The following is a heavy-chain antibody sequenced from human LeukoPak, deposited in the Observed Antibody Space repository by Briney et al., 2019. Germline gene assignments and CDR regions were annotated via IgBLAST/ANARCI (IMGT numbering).Heavy chain of an antibody. D-gene: IGHD3-3*01. CDR1: GFSFSSYE. J-gene: IGHJ6*03. CDR2: ISASGTLT. CDR3: ARVTSDYDFWSGYYSYYYYYYMDV. Sequence: GGSLRLSCAASGFSFSSYEMNWVRQAPGKGLEWISYISASGTLTHYADSVEGRFTISRDNAKNSLFLQMNSLRAEDTAVYYCARVTSDYDFWSGYYSYYYYYYMDVWGKGTTVTVSS. V-gene: IGHV3-48*03.